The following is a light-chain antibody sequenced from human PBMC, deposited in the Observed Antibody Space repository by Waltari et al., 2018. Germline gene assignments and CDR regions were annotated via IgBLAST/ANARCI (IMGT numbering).Light chain of an antibody. CDR3: HQYNNWPRT. Sequence: EIVMTQSPATLSVSPGERATLSCRASQSVGSKLAWYHQKPGQAPRLLLYGASTRATGIPARFSGSGSGTEFTLTISSLQSEDFAVYYCHQYNNWPRTFGQGTKVEIK. J-gene: IGKJ1*01. CDR2: GAS. V-gene: IGKV3-15*01. CDR1: QSVGSK.